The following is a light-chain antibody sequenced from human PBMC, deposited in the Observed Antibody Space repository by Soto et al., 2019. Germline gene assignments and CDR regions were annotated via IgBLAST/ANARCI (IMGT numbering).Light chain of an antibody. CDR2: EGS. V-gene: IGLV2-23*01. CDR3: CSYARSGTYF. CDR1: SSAVGSYNL. J-gene: IGLJ1*01. Sequence: QSALTQPASVSGSPGQSITIACTGTSSAVGSYNLVSWYQQRPGKAPKLIIYEGSKRPSGVSIRFSASKSGNTASLTISGLQAEDESDYYCCSYARSGTYFFGTGTKLTVL.